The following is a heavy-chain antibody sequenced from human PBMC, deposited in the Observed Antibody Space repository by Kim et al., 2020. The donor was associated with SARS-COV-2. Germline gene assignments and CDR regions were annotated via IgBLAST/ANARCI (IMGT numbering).Heavy chain of an antibody. CDR2: IIPIFGTA. D-gene: IGHD1-26*01. CDR1: GGTFSSYA. V-gene: IGHV1-69*13. CDR3: ARPTLFRRELQDYYYYGMDV. J-gene: IGHJ6*02. Sequence: SVKVSCKASGGTFSSYAISWVRQAPGQGLEWMGGIIPIFGTANYAQKFQGRVTITADESTSTAYMELSSLRSEDTAVYYCARPTLFRRELQDYYYYGMDVWGQGTTVTVSS.